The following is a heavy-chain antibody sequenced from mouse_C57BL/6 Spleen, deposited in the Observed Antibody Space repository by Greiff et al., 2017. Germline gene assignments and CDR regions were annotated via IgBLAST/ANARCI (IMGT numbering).Heavy chain of an antibody. J-gene: IGHJ4*01. V-gene: IGHV1-80*01. CDR2: IYPGDGDT. CDR1: GYAFSSYW. CDR3: ASTGDYGSSYAMDY. Sequence: QVQLQQSGAELVKPGASVKISCKASGYAFSSYWMNWVKQRPGQGLEWIGQIYPGDGDTNYNGKFKGKATLTADKSSSTAYMQLSSLTSEDSAVYFCASTGDYGSSYAMDYWGQGTPDTASS. D-gene: IGHD1-1*01.